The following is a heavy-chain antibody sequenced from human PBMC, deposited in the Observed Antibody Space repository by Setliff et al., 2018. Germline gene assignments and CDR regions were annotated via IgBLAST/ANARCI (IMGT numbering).Heavy chain of an antibody. J-gene: IGHJ6*02. D-gene: IGHD2-2*01. CDR2: IIPIFGTA. V-gene: IGHV1-69*05. Sequence: SVKVSCKASGGTFSSYAISWVRQAPGQGLEWMGGIIPIFGTANYAQKFQGRVTITTDESTSTAYMELSSLRSEDTAVYYCAIVVPALTYYYYGINVWGQGTTVTVSS. CDR3: AIVVPALTYYYYGINV. CDR1: GGTFSSYA.